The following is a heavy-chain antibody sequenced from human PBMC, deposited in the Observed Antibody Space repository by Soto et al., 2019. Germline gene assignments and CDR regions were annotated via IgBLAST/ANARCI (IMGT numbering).Heavy chain of an antibody. CDR1: GYTFTDYD. Sequence: QEQLVQSGAEVKKPGASVKVSCKTSGYTFTDYDINWVRQATGQGLEWIGWMNANSGETGYAQKFQCRVTMTRSASLSTAYLELSSLRSEDTAVYYCARVAVAARPRWYNWFDPWGQGTLVTVSS. CDR3: ARVAVAARPRWYNWFDP. CDR2: MNANSGET. V-gene: IGHV1-8*01. J-gene: IGHJ5*02. D-gene: IGHD2-15*01.